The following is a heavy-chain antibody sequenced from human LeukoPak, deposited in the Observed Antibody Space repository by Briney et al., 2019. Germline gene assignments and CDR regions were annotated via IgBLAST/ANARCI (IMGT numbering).Heavy chain of an antibody. CDR2: INSDGSST. Sequence: PGGSLRLSCAASGFIFSSYWMHWVRQAPGKGLVWVSRINSDGSSTSYADSVKGRFTISRDNAKNTLYQQMNSLRAEDTAVYYCARRVVVPAAPYYFDYWGQGTLVTVSS. V-gene: IGHV3-74*01. CDR3: ARRVVVPAAPYYFDY. CDR1: GFIFSSYW. J-gene: IGHJ4*02. D-gene: IGHD2-2*01.